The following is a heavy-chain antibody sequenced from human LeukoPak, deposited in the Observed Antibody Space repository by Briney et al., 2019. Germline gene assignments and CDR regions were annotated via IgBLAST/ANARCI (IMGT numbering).Heavy chain of an antibody. CDR1: GFTFSSYN. Sequence: GVSLRLSCAASGFTFSSYNMNWVRLAPGKGLEWVSSISGSSSYIYYADSVKGRFTISRDNAKNSLDLQMNSLRAEDTAVYYCARANSGYDSDYFEYWGQGTLVTVSS. CDR3: ARANSGYDSDYFEY. V-gene: IGHV3-21*01. D-gene: IGHD5-12*01. CDR2: ISGSSSYI. J-gene: IGHJ4*02.